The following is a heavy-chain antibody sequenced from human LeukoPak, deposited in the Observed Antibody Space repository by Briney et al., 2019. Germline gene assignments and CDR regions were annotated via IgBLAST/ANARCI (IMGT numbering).Heavy chain of an antibody. Sequence: GESLKISCRGSGYSFTSYWIGWVRQMPGKGLEWMGIIYPGDSDTRYSPSFQGQVNISADKSISTAYLQWSSLKASDTAMYYCARQKGGGGYSYGYAFDYWGQGTLVTVSS. D-gene: IGHD5-18*01. CDR2: IYPGDSDT. J-gene: IGHJ4*02. V-gene: IGHV5-51*01. CDR3: ARQKGGGGYSYGYAFDY. CDR1: GYSFTSYW.